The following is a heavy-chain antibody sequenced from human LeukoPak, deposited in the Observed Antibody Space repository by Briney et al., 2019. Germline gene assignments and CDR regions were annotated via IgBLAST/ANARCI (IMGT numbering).Heavy chain of an antibody. CDR1: GYTLTSYD. D-gene: IGHD2-15*01. V-gene: IGHV1-8*01. Sequence: ASVKVSCKASGYTLTSYDINWVRQATGQGLEWMGWMNPNSGNTGYAQKFQGRVTMTRNTSISTAYMELSSLRSEDTAIYYCARDRGYCSGGACYVFDSWGQGTLVTVSS. CDR2: MNPNSGNT. J-gene: IGHJ4*02. CDR3: ARDRGYCSGGACYVFDS.